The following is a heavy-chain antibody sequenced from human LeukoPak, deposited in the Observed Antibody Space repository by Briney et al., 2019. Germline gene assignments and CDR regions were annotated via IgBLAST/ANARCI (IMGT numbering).Heavy chain of an antibody. CDR3: ARDAHYGSGPQRANWFDP. J-gene: IGHJ5*02. V-gene: IGHV4-59*01. Sequence: SETLSLTCTVSGGSISSYYWSWIRQPPGKGLEWIGYIYYSGSTNYNPSLKSRVTISVDTSKNQFSLKLSSVTAADTAVYYCARDAHYGSGPQRANWFDPWGQGTLVTVSS. CDR2: IYYSGST. CDR1: GGSISSYY. D-gene: IGHD3-10*01.